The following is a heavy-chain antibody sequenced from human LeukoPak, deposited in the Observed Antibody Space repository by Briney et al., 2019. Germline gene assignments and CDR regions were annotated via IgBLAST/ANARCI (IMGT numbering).Heavy chain of an antibody. CDR3: ATVVPSGYDDFDY. CDR2: IYTSGST. V-gene: IGHV4-61*02. Sequence: KSSETLSLTCTVSGGSISSGSYYWGWIRQPAGKGLEWIGRIYTSGSTNYNPSLKSRVTISVDTSKNQFSLKLSSVTAADTAVYYCATVVPSGYDDFDYWGREPWSPSPQ. D-gene: IGHD5-12*01. CDR1: GGSISSGSYY. J-gene: IGHJ4*02.